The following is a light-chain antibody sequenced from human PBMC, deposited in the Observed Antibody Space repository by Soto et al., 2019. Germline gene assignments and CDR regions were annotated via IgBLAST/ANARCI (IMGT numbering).Light chain of an antibody. J-gene: IGKJ3*01. CDR1: QGISSY. CDR2: AAS. CDR3: QKLNSYPLP. Sequence: DIQLTQSPSFLSASVGDRVTITCRASQGISSYLAWYQQKPGKAPKLLIYAASTLQSGVPSRFSGSGSGTEFTLTISSLKPEDFATYYGQKLNSYPLPSAPGPKVNIK. V-gene: IGKV1-9*01.